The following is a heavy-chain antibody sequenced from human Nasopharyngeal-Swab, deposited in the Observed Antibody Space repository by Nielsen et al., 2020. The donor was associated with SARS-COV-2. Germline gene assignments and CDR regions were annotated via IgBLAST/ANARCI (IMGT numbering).Heavy chain of an antibody. CDR3: AREPVGDYAFDY. CDR2: IWYDGSRK. CDR1: GFTFSSYH. V-gene: IGHV3-33*01. D-gene: IGHD4-17*01. J-gene: IGHJ4*02. Sequence: GESLKISCAASGFTFSSYHMHWVRQAPGKGPEWVALIWYDGSRKYYADSVKGRFTISRDNSKNTLFLQMNSLGAEDTAVYYCAREPVGDYAFDYWGPGTLVTVSS.